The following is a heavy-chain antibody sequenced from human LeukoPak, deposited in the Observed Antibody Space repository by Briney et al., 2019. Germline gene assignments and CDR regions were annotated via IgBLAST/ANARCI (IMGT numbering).Heavy chain of an antibody. CDR1: GFTFNNYG. CDR2: ISGSGGKT. Sequence: GGTLRLSCAASGFTFNNYGMSWVRQAPGKGLEWVSGISGSGGKTYYADSVKGRFTMSRDNSKNTLNLQMNSLRVEDTAVYYCAKEIAAIGTRGLDSWGQGTLVTVSS. J-gene: IGHJ4*02. D-gene: IGHD6-13*01. CDR3: AKEIAAIGTRGLDS. V-gene: IGHV3-23*01.